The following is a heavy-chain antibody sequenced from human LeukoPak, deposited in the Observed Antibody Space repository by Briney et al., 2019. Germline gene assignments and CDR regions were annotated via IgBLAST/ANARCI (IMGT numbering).Heavy chain of an antibody. CDR1: GFTFSSYS. Sequence: GGSLRLSCAASGFTFSSYSMNWVRQAPGKGLEWVSVIYSGGSTYYADSVKGRFTISRDNSKNTLYLQMNSLRAEDTAVYYCARANRGPQPAYYYGMDVWGQGTTVTVSS. J-gene: IGHJ6*02. CDR2: IYSGGST. D-gene: IGHD3-10*01. V-gene: IGHV3-66*01. CDR3: ARANRGPQPAYYYGMDV.